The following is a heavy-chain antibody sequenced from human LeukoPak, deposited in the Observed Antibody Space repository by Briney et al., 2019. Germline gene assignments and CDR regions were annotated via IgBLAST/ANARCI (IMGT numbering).Heavy chain of an antibody. CDR3: AKVYDSSGYYPLDY. CDR1: GFTFHSYA. D-gene: IGHD3-22*01. CDR2: ISGSDGTT. J-gene: IGHJ4*02. Sequence: GGSLRLSSAASGFTFHSYAMSWVRQAPGKGLEWVSAISGSDGTTYYADSVKGRFTISRDNSKNTLYVQMNSLRAEDTAVYYCAKVYDSSGYYPLDYWGQGTLVTVSS. V-gene: IGHV3-23*01.